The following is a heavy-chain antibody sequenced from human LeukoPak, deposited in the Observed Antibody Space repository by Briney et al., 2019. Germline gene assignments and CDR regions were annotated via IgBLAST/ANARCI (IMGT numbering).Heavy chain of an antibody. J-gene: IGHJ4*02. Sequence: ASVKVSCKAPGGTFSSYDISWVRQAPGQGLEWMGGIMPMFGKTNYAQKFQGRVTTTADKATSTAYMELSSLRSEDTAVYYCAGGRTDIVVVPATLRNYYFDYWSQGTLVTVSS. V-gene: IGHV1-69*06. CDR1: GGTFSSYD. CDR3: AGGRTDIVVVPATLRNYYFDY. D-gene: IGHD2-2*01. CDR2: IMPMFGKT.